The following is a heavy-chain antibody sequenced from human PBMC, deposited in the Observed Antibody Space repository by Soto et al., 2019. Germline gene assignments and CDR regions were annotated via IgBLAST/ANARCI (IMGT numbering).Heavy chain of an antibody. Sequence: ESGPTLVNPTETLTLTCTVSGFSLSNSRMGVSWIRQPPGKALEWLAHIFSDDEKSYSTSLKSRLSISKDTSKSQVVLTMTNMDPVDTATYYCARTPMTTLLTLLMDYGFDVWGPGTTVTVSS. J-gene: IGHJ6*02. CDR2: IFSDDEK. CDR3: ARTPMTTLLTLLMDYGFDV. V-gene: IGHV2-26*01. CDR1: GFSLSNSRMG. D-gene: IGHD4-4*01.